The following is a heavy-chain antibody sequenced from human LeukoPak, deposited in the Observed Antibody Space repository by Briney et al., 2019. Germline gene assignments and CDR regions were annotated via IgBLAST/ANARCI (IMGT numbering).Heavy chain of an antibody. D-gene: IGHD5-24*01. V-gene: IGHV3-30-3*01. CDR2: ISYDGSNK. CDR3: ARATRDGYNLGYYFDY. J-gene: IGHJ4*02. Sequence: GSLRLSCAASGFTFSSYAMSWVRQAPGKGLEWVAVISYDGSNKYYADSVKGRFTISRDNSKNTLYLQMNSLRAEDTAVYYCARATRDGYNLGYYFDYWGQGTLVTVSS. CDR1: GFTFSSYA.